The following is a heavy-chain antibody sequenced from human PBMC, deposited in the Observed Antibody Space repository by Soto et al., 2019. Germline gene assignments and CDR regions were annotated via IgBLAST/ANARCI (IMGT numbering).Heavy chain of an antibody. V-gene: IGHV4-4*07. D-gene: IGHD1-26*01. J-gene: IGHJ6*02. CDR2: IYTSGST. CDR1: GGSIWSYY. Sequence: QVQLQESGPGLVKPSETLSLTCNVSGGSIWSYYWSWVRQPAGKPLEWIGRIYTSGSTNYNPSLKSRVSMSVDTSKNQFSLEVTSVTAADTAVYYCAREGASGFGMDVWGLGTTVTVSS. CDR3: AREGASGFGMDV.